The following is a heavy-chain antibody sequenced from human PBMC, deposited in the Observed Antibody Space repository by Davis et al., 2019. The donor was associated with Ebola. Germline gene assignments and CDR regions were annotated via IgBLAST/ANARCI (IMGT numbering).Heavy chain of an antibody. CDR2: INPNSGGT. CDR3: ARDGQLGPYYYYYYMDV. CDR1: GYTFTGYY. D-gene: IGHD7-27*01. Sequence: ASVKVSCKASGYTFTGYYMHWVRQAPGQGLEWMGWINPNSGGTNYAQKFQGRVTMTRDTSISTAYMELSRLRSDDTAVYYCARDGQLGPYYYYYYMDVWGKGTTVTVSS. J-gene: IGHJ6*03. V-gene: IGHV1-2*02.